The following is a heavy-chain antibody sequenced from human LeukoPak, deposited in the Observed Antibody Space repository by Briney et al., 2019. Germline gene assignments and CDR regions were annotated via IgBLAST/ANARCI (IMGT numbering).Heavy chain of an antibody. Sequence: PGGSLRLSCAASGFTFSDYYMSWIRQVPGKGLEWVSYISSSGSTIYYADSVKGRFTISRDNAKNSLYLQMNSLRAEDTAVYYCAKDLFPYYYDSSVGYWGQGTLVTVSS. CDR1: GFTFSDYY. D-gene: IGHD3-22*01. V-gene: IGHV3-11*01. CDR2: ISSSGSTI. J-gene: IGHJ4*02. CDR3: AKDLFPYYYDSSVGY.